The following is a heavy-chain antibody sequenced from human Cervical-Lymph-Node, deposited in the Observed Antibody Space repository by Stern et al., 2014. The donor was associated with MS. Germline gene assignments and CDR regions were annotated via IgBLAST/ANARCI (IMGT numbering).Heavy chain of an antibody. CDR3: ARKPPPETPMPYYCYGMDV. D-gene: IGHD2-2*01. CDR2: INPSDGYT. V-gene: IGHV1-46*01. J-gene: IGHJ6*02. CDR1: ENTFTTYY. Sequence: VQLVESGPEVKKPGASLKVSCKASENTFTTYYMHWVRQAPGQGLEWMGLINPSDGYTGYAQKFKGRVAMTRDTSTRTVYMGLRSLKSEDTAVYFCARKPPPETPMPYYCYGMDVWGQGTTVTVSS.